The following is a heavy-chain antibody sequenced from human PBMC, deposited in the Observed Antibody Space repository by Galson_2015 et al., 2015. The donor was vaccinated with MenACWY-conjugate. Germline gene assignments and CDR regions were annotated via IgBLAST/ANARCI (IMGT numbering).Heavy chain of an antibody. Sequence: LRLSCAASGFTFSTYWMHWVRQAPGKGLVWVSRINSDGRSTSYAGSVKGRFTISRDNAKNTLYLQMNSLRAEDTAVYYCARLGGNYRTTSHFDYWGQGTLVTVSS. J-gene: IGHJ4*02. CDR2: INSDGRST. CDR1: GFTFSTYW. D-gene: IGHD1-26*01. V-gene: IGHV3-74*01. CDR3: ARLGGNYRTTSHFDY.